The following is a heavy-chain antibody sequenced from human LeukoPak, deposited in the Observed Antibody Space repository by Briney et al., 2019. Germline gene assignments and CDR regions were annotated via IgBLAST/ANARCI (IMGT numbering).Heavy chain of an antibody. CDR3: AKDLCLSDGSCYGRYYFDY. J-gene: IGHJ4*02. CDR1: GFPSSSYG. Sequence: GGSLRLSCAASGFPSSSYGIHWVRQAPGKGLEWVSVISYHGSNKYYADSVKGRFAISRDNSKTTLYLRVNSLRAEDTAVYYCAKDLCLSDGSCYGRYYFDYWGQGTLVTVSS. D-gene: IGHD2-15*01. V-gene: IGHV3-30*18. CDR2: ISYHGSNK.